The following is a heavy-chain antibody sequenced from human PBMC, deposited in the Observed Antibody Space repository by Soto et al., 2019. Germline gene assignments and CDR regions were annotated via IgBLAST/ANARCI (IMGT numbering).Heavy chain of an antibody. Sequence: EVQLLESGGGLVQPGGSLRLSCAASGFNFSSYAMSWVRQAPGKGLEWVSAISGSGGSTYYADSVKGRFTISRDNSKNTLYLQMNSLRAEDTAVYYCAKTGLGSGWYGLYDYWGQGTLVTVSS. D-gene: IGHD6-19*01. CDR2: ISGSGGST. CDR3: AKTGLGSGWYGLYDY. CDR1: GFNFSSYA. J-gene: IGHJ4*02. V-gene: IGHV3-23*01.